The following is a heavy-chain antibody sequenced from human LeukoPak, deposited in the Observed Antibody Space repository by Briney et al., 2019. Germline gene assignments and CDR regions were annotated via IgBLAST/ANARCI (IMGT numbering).Heavy chain of an antibody. CDR2: IIPIFGTA. Sequence: ASVKVSCKASGGTFSSYAISWVRQAPGQGLEWMGGIIPIFGTANYAQKFQGRVTITTDESTSTAYMELSSLRSEDTAVYYCARGREAAALYYFDYWGQGTLATVSS. CDR1: GGTFSSYA. CDR3: ARGREAAALYYFDY. D-gene: IGHD6-13*01. V-gene: IGHV1-69*05. J-gene: IGHJ4*02.